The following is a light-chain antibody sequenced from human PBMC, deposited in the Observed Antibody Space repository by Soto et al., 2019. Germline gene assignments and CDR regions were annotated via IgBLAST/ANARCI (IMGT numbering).Light chain of an antibody. V-gene: IGKV1-27*01. CDR3: RTFNSAPKP. J-gene: IGKJ5*01. CDR2: AAS. CDR1: QGISNY. Sequence: DIQRTQTPSYLSTSGGDRVTNSCPSSQGISNYLAWYQQKPGNVTKIMIYAASTLQSGVKSRFSGSGFGTDFTLTISRMQPEDVATYYCRTFNSAPKPFGHGTRVEIK.